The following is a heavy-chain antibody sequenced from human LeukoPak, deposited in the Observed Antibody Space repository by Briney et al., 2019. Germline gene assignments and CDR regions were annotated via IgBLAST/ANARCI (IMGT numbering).Heavy chain of an antibody. V-gene: IGHV3-21*01. CDR2: ISSSSRYI. J-gene: IGHJ5*02. CDR1: GFTFNTYS. Sequence: GGSLRLYCAASGFTFNTYSMNRVRQAQGKGLECVSSISSSSRYIYYADSVKGRFTISGDNAKNSLYLQMNSLRAEDTAVYYCARDREYTDYLHNWFDPWGQGTLVTVSS. D-gene: IGHD4-11*01. CDR3: ARDREYTDYLHNWFDP.